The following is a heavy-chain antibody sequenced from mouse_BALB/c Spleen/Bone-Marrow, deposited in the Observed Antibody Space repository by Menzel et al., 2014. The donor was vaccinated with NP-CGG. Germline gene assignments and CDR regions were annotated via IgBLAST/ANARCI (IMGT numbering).Heavy chain of an antibody. D-gene: IGHD2-14*01. CDR1: GFAFSSYD. V-gene: IGHV5-9*02. Sequence: EVQLVESGGGVVKPGVSLKLSCAASGFAFSSYDMAWVCQNPEKRLEWVATISSGSSYTYYPDNVKGRFTISRDNARNTLYLQMSSLRSEDTSLYYCARHGWYGWYIDVWGAGTSVTVSS. J-gene: IGHJ1*01. CDR2: ISSGSSYT. CDR3: ARHGWYGWYIDV.